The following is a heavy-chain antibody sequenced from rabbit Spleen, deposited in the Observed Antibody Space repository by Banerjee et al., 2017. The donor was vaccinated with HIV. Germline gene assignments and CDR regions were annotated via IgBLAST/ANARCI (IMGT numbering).Heavy chain of an antibody. V-gene: IGHV1S40*01. Sequence: QSLEESGGDLVKPGASLTLTCKASGFSFSSSYYMCWVRQAPGKGLEYIGFIYTGGSAYYASWAKGRFTISKTSSTTVTLQMTSLTAADTATYFCARDLAGVIGWNFGWWGQGTLVTVS. CDR2: IYTGGSA. CDR3: ARDLAGVIGWNFGW. CDR1: GFSFSSSYY. J-gene: IGHJ3*01. D-gene: IGHD4-1*01.